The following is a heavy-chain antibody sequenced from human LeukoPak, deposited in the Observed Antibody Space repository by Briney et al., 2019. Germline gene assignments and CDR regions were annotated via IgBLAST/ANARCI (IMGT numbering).Heavy chain of an antibody. D-gene: IGHD2-2*01. J-gene: IGHJ4*02. CDR3: AKVETSGGANCYALDY. V-gene: IGHV3-23*01. CDR2: ISGSDGST. Sequence: RGGSLRLSCAASGFTFSSYAMTWVRQAPDKGLEWVSAISGSDGSTYYADSVKGRFTISRDDSQNTLYLQMNSLSAEDTAVYYCAKVETSGGANCYALDYWGQGTLDTVSS. CDR1: GFTFSSYA.